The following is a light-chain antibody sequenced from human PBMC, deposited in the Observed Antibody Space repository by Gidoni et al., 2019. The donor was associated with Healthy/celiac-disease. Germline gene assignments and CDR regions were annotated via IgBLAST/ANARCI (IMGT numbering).Light chain of an antibody. J-gene: IGKJ4*01. Sequence: DIQLTQSPSFLSASVGDRVTITGRASQGISSYLAWYQQKPGKAPKLLIYAASTLQSGVPSRFSGSGSGTEFTLTISSLQPEDFATYYCQQLNSYPVTFGGGTKVEIK. CDR2: AAS. V-gene: IGKV1-9*01. CDR1: QGISSY. CDR3: QQLNSYPVT.